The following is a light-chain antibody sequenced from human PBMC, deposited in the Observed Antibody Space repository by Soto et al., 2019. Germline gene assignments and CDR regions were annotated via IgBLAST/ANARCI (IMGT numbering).Light chain of an antibody. Sequence: QSALTQPASVSGAPGQSITISCTGTSSDVGGYKYVSWYQQHPGKAPKLMIYDVSNRPSGVSIRFSGSKSGNTASLTISGPQAEDEADYYCCSYTSSRTLVFGGGTQLTVL. CDR1: SSDVGGYKY. CDR2: DVS. CDR3: CSYTSSRTLV. J-gene: IGLJ2*01. V-gene: IGLV2-14*01.